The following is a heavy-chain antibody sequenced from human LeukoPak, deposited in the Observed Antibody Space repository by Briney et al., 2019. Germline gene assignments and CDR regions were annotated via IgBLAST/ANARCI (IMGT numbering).Heavy chain of an antibody. Sequence: GGSLRLSCAASGFTFSSSAMSWVRQAPGKGLEWVSSISGSGGSTYYADSVKGRFTISRDNSKNTLYLQMNSLRAEDTAVYYCAKPVGYSYGYDAFDIWGQGTMVTVSS. CDR3: AKPVGYSYGYDAFDI. V-gene: IGHV3-23*01. CDR2: ISGSGGST. D-gene: IGHD5-18*01. J-gene: IGHJ3*02. CDR1: GFTFSSSA.